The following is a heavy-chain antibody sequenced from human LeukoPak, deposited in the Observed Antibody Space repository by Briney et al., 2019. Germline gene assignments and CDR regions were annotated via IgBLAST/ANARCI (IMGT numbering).Heavy chain of an antibody. Sequence: PGGSLRLSCAASGFTFSDYAMTWVRQAAGKGLEWVSSISDTGRRTYYTDSVKGRFSISRDDSKKAVYLEMSTLRVEDTAIYFCGRHDSFIPFWGQGTLVTVYS. V-gene: IGHV3-23*01. J-gene: IGHJ4*02. CDR1: GFTFSDYA. CDR2: ISDTGRRT. D-gene: IGHD3-22*01. CDR3: GRHDSFIPF.